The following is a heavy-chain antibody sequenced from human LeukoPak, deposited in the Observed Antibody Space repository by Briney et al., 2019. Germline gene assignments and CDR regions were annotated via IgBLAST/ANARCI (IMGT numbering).Heavy chain of an antibody. J-gene: IGHJ6*03. CDR3: AREGYDSSSSGDYYYMDV. D-gene: IGHD6-6*01. CDR1: GFTFSSYW. CDR2: IKQDGSEK. V-gene: IGHV3-7*01. Sequence: GGSLRLSCAASGFTFSSYWMSWVRQAPGKGLEWVANIKQDGSEKYYVDSVKGRFTISRDNAKNSLYLQMNSLRAEDTAVYYCAREGYDSSSSGDYYYMDVWGKGTTVTVSS.